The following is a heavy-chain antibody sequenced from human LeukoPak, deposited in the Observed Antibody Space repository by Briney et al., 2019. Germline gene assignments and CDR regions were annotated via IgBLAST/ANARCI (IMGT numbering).Heavy chain of an antibody. CDR2: ISYDGSNK. CDR1: GFTFSSYA. D-gene: IGHD3-3*01. CDR3: ARDGAYDFWSGRYYMDV. V-gene: IGHV3-30*04. J-gene: IGHJ6*03. Sequence: GGSLRLSCAASGFTFSSYAMHWVRQAPGKVLEWVAVISYDGSNKYYADSVKGRFTISRDNSKNTLYLQMNSLRAEDTAVYYCARDGAYDFWSGRYYMDVWGKGTTVTVSS.